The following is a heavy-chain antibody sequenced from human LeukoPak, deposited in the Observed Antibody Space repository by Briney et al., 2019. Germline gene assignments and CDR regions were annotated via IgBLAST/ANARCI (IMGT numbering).Heavy chain of an antibody. CDR1: GGSISGYY. Sequence: SETLSLTCTVSGGSISGYYWSWIRQPAGKGLEWIGRIYTSGSTNYNPSLKSRVTMSVDTSKNQFSLQLTSVTAADTAVYYCARGYCSGGSCYIFDYWGQGTLVTVSS. CDR3: ARGYCSGGSCYIFDY. J-gene: IGHJ4*02. CDR2: IYTSGST. V-gene: IGHV4-4*07. D-gene: IGHD2-15*01.